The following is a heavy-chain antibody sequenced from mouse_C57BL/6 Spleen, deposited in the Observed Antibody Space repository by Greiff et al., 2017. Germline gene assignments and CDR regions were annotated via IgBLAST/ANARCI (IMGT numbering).Heavy chain of an antibody. Sequence: VMLVESGAELVKPGASVKISCKASGYAFSSYWMNWVKQRPGKGLEWIGQIYPGDGDTNYNGKFKGKATLTADKSSSTAYMQLSSLTSEDSAVYFCARGYYDYDGFAYWGQGTLVTVSA. CDR2: IYPGDGDT. CDR1: GYAFSSYW. D-gene: IGHD2-4*01. V-gene: IGHV1-80*01. J-gene: IGHJ3*01. CDR3: ARGYYDYDGFAY.